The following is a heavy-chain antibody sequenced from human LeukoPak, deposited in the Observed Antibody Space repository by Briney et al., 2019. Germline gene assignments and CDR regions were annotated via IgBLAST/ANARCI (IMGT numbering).Heavy chain of an antibody. CDR2: ISYDGSNK. CDR1: GFTFSSYA. Sequence: GGSLRLSCAASGFTFSSYAMHWVRQAPGKGLEWVAVISYDGSNKYYADSAKGRFTISRDNSKNTLYLQMNGLRAEDTAVYYCARAGIYGSGSYPRPFDYWGQGTLVTVSS. J-gene: IGHJ4*02. V-gene: IGHV3-30*04. D-gene: IGHD3-10*01. CDR3: ARAGIYGSGSYPRPFDY.